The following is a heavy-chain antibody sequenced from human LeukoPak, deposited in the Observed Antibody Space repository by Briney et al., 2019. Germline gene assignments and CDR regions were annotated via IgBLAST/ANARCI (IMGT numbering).Heavy chain of an antibody. CDR1: GYTFTTYW. J-gene: IGHJ4*02. Sequence: GESLKISCKGSGYTFTTYWIGWVRQVSGRGLEWMGVIYPADYHTIYSPSFEGQVTISADKSINTAYLQWTSLMASDTAMYYCVRHPAGPRTFDYWGQGALVTVSS. CDR3: VRHPAGPRTFDY. V-gene: IGHV5-51*01. CDR2: IYPADYHT. D-gene: IGHD1-1*01.